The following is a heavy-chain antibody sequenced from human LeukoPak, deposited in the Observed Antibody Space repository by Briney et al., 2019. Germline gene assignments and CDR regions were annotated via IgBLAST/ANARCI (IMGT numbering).Heavy chain of an antibody. V-gene: IGHV3-9*01. D-gene: IGHD3-22*01. CDR3: ARDLGGYGSSGYYFGY. Sequence: GGSLRLSCAASGFTFDEYAMHWVRQAPGKGLEWVSGISWNTGTIGYADSVKGRFTISRDNARSSLYLQMNCLRAEDTAVYYCARDLGGYGSSGYYFGYWGQGTLVTVSS. CDR2: ISWNTGTI. J-gene: IGHJ4*02. CDR1: GFTFDEYA.